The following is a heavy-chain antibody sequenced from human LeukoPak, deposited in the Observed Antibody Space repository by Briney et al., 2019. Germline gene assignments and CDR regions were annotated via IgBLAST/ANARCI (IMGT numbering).Heavy chain of an antibody. J-gene: IGHJ4*02. Sequence: GGSLRLSCAASGFTFSSYSMNWVRQAPGKGLEWVSSISSSSSYIYYADSVKGRFTISRDNAKNSLYLQMNSLRAEDTAVYYCARDGKAGTDNFDYWGQGTLVTVPS. CDR2: ISSSSSYI. D-gene: IGHD6-19*01. V-gene: IGHV3-21*01. CDR1: GFTFSSYS. CDR3: ARDGKAGTDNFDY.